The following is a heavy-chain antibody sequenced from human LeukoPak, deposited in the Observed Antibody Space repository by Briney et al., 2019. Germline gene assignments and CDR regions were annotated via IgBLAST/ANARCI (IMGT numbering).Heavy chain of an antibody. CDR2: ISSSSSYI. CDR1: GFTFSSYS. V-gene: IGHV3-21*04. D-gene: IGHD3-9*01. J-gene: IGHJ4*02. CDR3: ARTYDILTGYSPVFDY. Sequence: GGSLRLPCAASGFTFSSYSMNWVRQAPGKGLEWVSSISSSSSYIYYADSVKGRFTISRDNAKNSLYLQMNSLRAEDTAVYYCARTYDILTGYSPVFDYWGQGTPVTVSS.